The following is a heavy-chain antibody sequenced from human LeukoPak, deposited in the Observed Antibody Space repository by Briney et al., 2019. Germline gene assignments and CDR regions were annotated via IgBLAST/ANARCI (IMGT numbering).Heavy chain of an antibody. J-gene: IGHJ4*02. CDR3: ARGIRWLQLSYFDY. CDR2: IYYSGRT. V-gene: IGHV4-31*03. CDR1: GGSISSGVYY. Sequence: HPSQTLSLTCPVSGGSISSGVYYWSWIRPHPGKCLEWIGYIYYSGRTSYNSSLKSRVTISVDTSKNQFSLTLSSVTAADTAVYYCARGIRWLQLSYFDYWGQGTLVTVSS. D-gene: IGHD5-24*01.